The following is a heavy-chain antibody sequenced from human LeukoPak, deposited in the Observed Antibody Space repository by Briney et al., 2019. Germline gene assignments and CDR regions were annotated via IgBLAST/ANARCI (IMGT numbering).Heavy chain of an antibody. CDR2: IKQDGSDT. V-gene: IGHV3-7*03. Sequence: GGSLRLSRAVSGFTFSSYWMTWVRQAPGKGLEWVANIKQDGSDTYSVDSVKGRFTISRDNAKNSLYLEMNSLRAEDTAVYYCATSGYSGYGIDNWGQGTLVAVSS. CDR3: ATSGYSGYGIDN. CDR1: GFTFSSYW. J-gene: IGHJ4*02. D-gene: IGHD5-12*01.